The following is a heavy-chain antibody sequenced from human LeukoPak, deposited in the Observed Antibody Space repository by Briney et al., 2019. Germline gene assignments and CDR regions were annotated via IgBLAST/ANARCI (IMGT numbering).Heavy chain of an antibody. CDR3: AKRSDYGVNSNYFDY. D-gene: IGHD4-23*01. J-gene: IGHJ4*02. CDR2: ISVSVTST. Sequence: GGSLRLSCAASGFTFSSYGMSWVRQAPGKGLEWVSAISVSVTSTYYADSVKGRLTISRANSKNTLYLQMNSLRAEDTAVYYCAKRSDYGVNSNYFDYWGQGTRVTVSS. CDR1: GFTFSSYG. V-gene: IGHV3-23*01.